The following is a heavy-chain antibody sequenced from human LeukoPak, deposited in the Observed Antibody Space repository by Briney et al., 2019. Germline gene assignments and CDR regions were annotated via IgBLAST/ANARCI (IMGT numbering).Heavy chain of an antibody. CDR2: IYPGDSDT. J-gene: IGHJ3*01. Sequence: GESLKISCKASGYSFTNYWIGWVRQMPGEGLEWMGLIYPGDSDTRYCPSCQGQVTISADKSISTAYLQWSSLQASDTAIYYCAVPARCSGGACYSRDAFDFWGQGTMVTVSS. D-gene: IGHD2-15*01. CDR1: GYSFTNYW. V-gene: IGHV5-51*01. CDR3: AVPARCSGGACYSRDAFDF.